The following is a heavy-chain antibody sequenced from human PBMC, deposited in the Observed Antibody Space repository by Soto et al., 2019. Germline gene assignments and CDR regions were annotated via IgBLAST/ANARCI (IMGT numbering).Heavy chain of an antibody. CDR2: INHSGST. J-gene: IGHJ6*02. D-gene: IGHD3-10*01. Sequence: ETLSLTCAVYGGSFSGYYWSWIRQPPGKGLEWIGEINHSGSTNYNPSLKSRVTISVDTSKNQFSLKLSSVTAADTAVYYCARARITMVRGVIIYPPYYYYGMDVWGQGTTVTVSS. CDR3: ARARITMVRGVIIYPPYYYYGMDV. CDR1: GGSFSGYY. V-gene: IGHV4-34*01.